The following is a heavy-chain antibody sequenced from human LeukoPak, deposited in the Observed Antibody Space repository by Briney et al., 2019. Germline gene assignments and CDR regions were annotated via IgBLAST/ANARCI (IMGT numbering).Heavy chain of an antibody. CDR1: GFTFSSYA. Sequence: GGSLRLSCAASGFTFSSYAMHWVRQAPGKGLEYVSAISSNGGSTYYANSVKGRFTISRDNSKNTLYLQMGSLRAEDMAVYYCARDGGAYYDILTGYSHFDYWGQGTLVTVSS. CDR2: ISSNGGST. D-gene: IGHD3-9*01. J-gene: IGHJ4*02. CDR3: ARDGGAYYDILTGYSHFDY. V-gene: IGHV3-64*01.